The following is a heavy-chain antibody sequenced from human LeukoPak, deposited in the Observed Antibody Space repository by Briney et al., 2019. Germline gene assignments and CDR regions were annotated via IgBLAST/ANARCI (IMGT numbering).Heavy chain of an antibody. V-gene: IGHV4-4*07. Sequence: PSETLSLTCTVSGGSISSYYWSWIRQPAGKGLEWIGRIYTSGSTNYNPSLKSRVTMSVDTSKNQFSLKLSSVTAADTAVYYCARSISGSTDASYYYYMDAWGKGTTVTVSS. J-gene: IGHJ6*03. CDR2: IYTSGST. D-gene: IGHD6-13*01. CDR1: GGSISSYY. CDR3: ARSISGSTDASYYYYMDA.